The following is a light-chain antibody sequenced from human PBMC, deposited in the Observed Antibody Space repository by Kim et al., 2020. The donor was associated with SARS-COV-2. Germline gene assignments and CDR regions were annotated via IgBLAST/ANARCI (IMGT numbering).Light chain of an antibody. CDR2: DVT. Sequence: GLTVPPPGTGTDSDVGAYYLVSWYRQYPGKAPKVMIYDVTKRPSGVPDRLSGSRSGNTASLTISGLQAEDEADYYCCSYAGRNTWVFGGGTKVTVL. CDR1: DSDVGAYYL. CDR3: CSYAGRNTWV. J-gene: IGLJ3*02. V-gene: IGLV2-11*03.